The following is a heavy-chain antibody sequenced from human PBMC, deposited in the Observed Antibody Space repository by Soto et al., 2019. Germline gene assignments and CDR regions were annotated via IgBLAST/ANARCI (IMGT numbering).Heavy chain of an antibody. CDR3: AGARLFDCGGDCYHAFDI. J-gene: IGHJ3*02. Sequence: EVQLVQSGAEVKKPGESLRISCKGSGYSFTSYWISWVRQMPGKGLEWMGRIDPSDSYTNYSPSFQGHVTISADKSISTAYLQWSSLKASDTALYYCAGARLFDCGGDCYHAFDIWGQGTMVTVSS. CDR2: IDPSDSYT. V-gene: IGHV5-10-1*03. CDR1: GYSFTSYW. D-gene: IGHD2-21*02.